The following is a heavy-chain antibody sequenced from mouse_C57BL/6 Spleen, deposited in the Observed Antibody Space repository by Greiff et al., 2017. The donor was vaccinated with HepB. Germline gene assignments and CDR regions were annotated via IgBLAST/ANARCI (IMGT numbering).Heavy chain of an antibody. J-gene: IGHJ4*01. Sequence: EVKVVESGEGLVKPGGSLKLSCAASGFTFSSYAMSWVRQTPEKRLEWVAYISSGGDYIYYADTVKGRFTISRDNARNTLYLQMSSLKSEDTAMYYCTRDPFYPPYAMDYWGQGTSVTVSS. V-gene: IGHV5-9-1*02. CDR3: TRDPFYPPYAMDY. CDR2: ISSGGDYI. CDR1: GFTFSSYA.